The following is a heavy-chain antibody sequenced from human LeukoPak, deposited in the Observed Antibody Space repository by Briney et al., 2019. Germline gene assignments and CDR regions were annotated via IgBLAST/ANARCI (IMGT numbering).Heavy chain of an antibody. Sequence: GGSLRLSCAASGFTFSSHWMTWVRQVPGKGLEWVANIKEDGSEKYYVDSVKGRFTISRDNAKNSLYLQMSSLRAEDTAVYYCARARIDHWGQGTLVTVSS. CDR1: GFTFSSHW. V-gene: IGHV3-7*04. J-gene: IGHJ4*02. CDR2: IKEDGSEK. CDR3: ARARIDH.